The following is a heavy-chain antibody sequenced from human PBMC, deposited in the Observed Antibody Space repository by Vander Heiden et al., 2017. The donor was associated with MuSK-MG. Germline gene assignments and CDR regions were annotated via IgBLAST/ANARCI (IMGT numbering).Heavy chain of an antibody. CDR3: ARIPIAGAGTWFYFDY. J-gene: IGHJ4*02. CDR1: GGSFSGYY. D-gene: IGHD6-19*01. V-gene: IGHV4-34*01. Sequence: QVQLQQWGAGLLKPSETLSLTCAVYGGSFSGYYWSWIRQPPGKGLEWIGEINHSGSTNYNPSLKSRVTISVDTSKNQFSLKLSSVTAADTAVYYCARIPIAGAGTWFYFDYWGQGTLVTVSS. CDR2: INHSGST.